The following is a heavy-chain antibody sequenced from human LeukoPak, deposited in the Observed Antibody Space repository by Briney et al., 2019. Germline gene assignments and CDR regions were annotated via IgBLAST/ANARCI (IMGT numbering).Heavy chain of an antibody. V-gene: IGHV4-59*01. CDR3: ARGSESCGDYGY. Sequence: SETLSLTCTVSGGPISGSYWSWIRQPPGKGLEWIAYMYNSGSTNYNPSLKSRVTISIDTSKNQFSLKLSSLTAADTAIYYCARGSESCGDYGYWGQGILVTVSS. D-gene: IGHD4-17*01. J-gene: IGHJ4*02. CDR2: MYNSGST. CDR1: GGPISGSY.